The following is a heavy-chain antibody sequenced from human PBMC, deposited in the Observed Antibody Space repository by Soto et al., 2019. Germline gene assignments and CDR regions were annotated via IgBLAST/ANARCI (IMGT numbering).Heavy chain of an antibody. V-gene: IGHV3-21*01. Sequence: PGGSLRLSCAASGFTFSGYTMNWVRQAPGKGLEWVSSITSGSSYIYYADSVKGRFTISRDNAKNSLYLQINSLRAEDTAMYYCARSSFDYWGQGALVNTSS. CDR1: GFTFSGYT. J-gene: IGHJ4*02. CDR3: ARSSFDY. CDR2: ITSGSSYI.